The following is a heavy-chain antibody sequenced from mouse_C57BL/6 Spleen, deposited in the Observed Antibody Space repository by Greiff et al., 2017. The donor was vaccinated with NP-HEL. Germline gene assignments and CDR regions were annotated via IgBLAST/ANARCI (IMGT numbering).Heavy chain of an antibody. CDR3: ASLVKAY. CDR2: ISSGSSTI. Sequence: EVMLVESGGGLVKPGGSLKLSCAASGFTFSDYGMHWVRQAPEKGLEWVAYISSGSSTIYYADTVKGRFTISRDNAKNTLFLQMTSLRSEDTAMFYCASLVKAYWGQGTLVTVSA. J-gene: IGHJ3*01. V-gene: IGHV5-17*01. CDR1: GFTFSDYG.